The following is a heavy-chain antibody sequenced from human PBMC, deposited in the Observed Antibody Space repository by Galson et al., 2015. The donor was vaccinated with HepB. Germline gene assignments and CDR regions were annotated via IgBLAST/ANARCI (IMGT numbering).Heavy chain of an antibody. D-gene: IGHD1-7*01. CDR1: GGSISSYF. CDR3: AGQKGELLPSGPFEY. Sequence: TLSLTCTVSGGSISSYFWSWIRQPPGKGLVWIGYIYYSESTNYNPSLKSRVTISVDTSKNQFPLKLTSVTAADTAVYYCAGQKGELLPSGPFEYWSQGTLVTVSS. V-gene: IGHV4-59*01. CDR2: IYYSEST. J-gene: IGHJ4*02.